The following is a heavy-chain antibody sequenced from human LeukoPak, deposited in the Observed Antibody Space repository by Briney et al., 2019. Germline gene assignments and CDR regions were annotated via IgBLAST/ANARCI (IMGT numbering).Heavy chain of an antibody. J-gene: IGHJ5*02. D-gene: IGHD2-15*01. CDR3: ARGGYCSGGSCYRPQLVVFGP. CDR1: GYTFTSYD. V-gene: IGHV1-8*01. CDR2: MNPNSGNT. Sequence: ASVKVSCKPSGYTFTSYDINLVRQATGRGLDWMGWMNPNSGNTGYAQKFQGRVTMTRNTSISTAYMELSSLRSEDTAVYYCARGGYCSGGSCYRPQLVVFGPWGQGTLVTVSS.